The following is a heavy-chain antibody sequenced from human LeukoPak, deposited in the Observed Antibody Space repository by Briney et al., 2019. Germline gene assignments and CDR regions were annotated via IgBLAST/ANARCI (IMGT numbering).Heavy chain of an antibody. D-gene: IGHD6-19*01. V-gene: IGHV3-30*03. J-gene: IGHJ4*02. CDR2: ISYDESNK. CDR3: ARVWGYSSGWYSFDY. CDR1: GFSFSTYA. Sequence: GRSLRLSCAASGFSFSTYAMHWVRQAPGKGLEWVAVISYDESNKYYADSVKGRFTISRDSSKNTLYLQMNSLRAEDTAVYYCARVWGYSSGWYSFDYWGQGTLVTVSS.